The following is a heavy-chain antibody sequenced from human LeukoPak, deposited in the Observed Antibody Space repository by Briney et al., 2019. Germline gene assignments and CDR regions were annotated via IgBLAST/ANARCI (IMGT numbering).Heavy chain of an antibody. CDR1: GGSMSSYF. J-gene: IGHJ4*02. CDR2: IYYSGST. V-gene: IGHV4-59*08. D-gene: IGHD2-21*01. Sequence: SETLSLTCTVSGGSMSSYFWSWIRQPPGKGLEWIGYIYYSGSTNYNPSLQSRVTISVDTSRNQFSLKLTSVTAADTAVYYCARHPVVGMGPFGYWGQGTLVTVSS. CDR3: ARHPVVGMGPFGY.